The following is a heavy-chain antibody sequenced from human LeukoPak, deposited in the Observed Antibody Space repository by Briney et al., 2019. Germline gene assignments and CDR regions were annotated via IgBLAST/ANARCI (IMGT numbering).Heavy chain of an antibody. CDR3: AREYYDNNRRDYFDY. Sequence: SVKVSCKASGGTFSSYAISWVRQAPGQGLEWMGGIIPIFGTANYAQKFQGRVTITADESTSTAYMELSSLRSEDTAVYYCAREYYDNNRRDYFDYWGQGTLVTVSS. J-gene: IGHJ4*02. D-gene: IGHD3-22*01. V-gene: IGHV1-69*13. CDR1: GGTFSSYA. CDR2: IIPIFGTA.